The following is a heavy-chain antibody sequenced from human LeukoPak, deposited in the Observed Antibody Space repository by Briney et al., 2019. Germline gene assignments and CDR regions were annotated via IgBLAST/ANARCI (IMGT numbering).Heavy chain of an antibody. D-gene: IGHD2-21*01. CDR2: INPNSGGT. CDR1: NYTFISYG. V-gene: IGHV1-2*02. Sequence: GASVKVSCKTSNYTFISYGMSWVRQAPGQGLEWMGWINPNSGGTNYAQKFQGRVTMTRDTSISTAYMELSRLRSDDTAVYYCARDRVKGDAFDIWGQGTMVTVSS. CDR3: ARDRVKGDAFDI. J-gene: IGHJ3*02.